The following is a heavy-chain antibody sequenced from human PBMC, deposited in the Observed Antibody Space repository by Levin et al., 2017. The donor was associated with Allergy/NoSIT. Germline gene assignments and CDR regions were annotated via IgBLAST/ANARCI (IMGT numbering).Heavy chain of an antibody. D-gene: IGHD1-26*01. V-gene: IGHV3-23*01. Sequence: GGSLRLSCEASGFIFSGYAMTWVRQAPGRGLEWVSDMSGSGGDIYYADSVKGRFTISRDNSKNTLYLQMNSLRVEDTATYYCAKGAERSGIRAGAFDYWGQGTLVTVSS. J-gene: IGHJ4*02. CDR1: GFIFSGYA. CDR3: AKGAERSGIRAGAFDY. CDR2: MSGSGGDI.